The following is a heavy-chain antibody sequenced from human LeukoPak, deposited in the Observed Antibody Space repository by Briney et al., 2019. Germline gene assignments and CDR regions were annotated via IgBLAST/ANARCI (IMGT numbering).Heavy chain of an antibody. J-gene: IGHJ6*02. D-gene: IGHD3-16*01. V-gene: IGHV3-49*04. CDR1: GFTFGDYA. Sequence: GGSLRLSCTASGFTFGDYAMNWVRQAPGKGLEWVGFIRIKSYGGTAVYAASVKGGFTISRDDSKRIAYLQMNSLKTEDTAVYYCTRDGMMGGYYYYGMDVWGQGTPVTVSS. CDR2: IRIKSYGGTA. CDR3: TRDGMMGGYYYYGMDV.